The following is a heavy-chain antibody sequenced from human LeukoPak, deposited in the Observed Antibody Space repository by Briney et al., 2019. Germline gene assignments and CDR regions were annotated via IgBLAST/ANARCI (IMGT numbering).Heavy chain of an antibody. J-gene: IGHJ5*02. CDR3: ARRGSSPNWFDP. V-gene: IGHV4-34*01. CDR2: INHSGST. Sequence: PSETLPLTCAVYGGSFSGYYWSWIRQPPGKGLEWIGEINHSGSTNYNPSLKSRVTISVDTSKNQFSLKLSSVTAADTAVYYCARRGSSPNWFDPWGQGTLVTVSS. D-gene: IGHD3-10*01. CDR1: GGSFSGYY.